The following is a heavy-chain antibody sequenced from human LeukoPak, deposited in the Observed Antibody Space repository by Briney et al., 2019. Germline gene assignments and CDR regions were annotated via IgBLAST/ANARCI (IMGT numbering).Heavy chain of an antibody. Sequence: GGSLRLSCAASGFTFSSYAMSWVRQAPGKGLEWVSAISGSGGSTYYADSVKGRFTISRDNSKNTLYLQVNSLRAEDTAVYYCAKDTYYYDSSGYYLMGFDYWGQGTLVTVSS. CDR2: ISGSGGST. CDR1: GFTFSSYA. J-gene: IGHJ4*02. D-gene: IGHD3-22*01. V-gene: IGHV3-23*01. CDR3: AKDTYYYDSSGYYLMGFDY.